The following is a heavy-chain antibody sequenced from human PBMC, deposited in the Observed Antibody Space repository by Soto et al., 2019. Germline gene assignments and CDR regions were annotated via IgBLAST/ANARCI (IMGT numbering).Heavy chain of an antibody. D-gene: IGHD5-12*01. CDR3: ARSLYSGYGFFDY. CDR1: GYSFATHD. V-gene: IGHV1-3*01. J-gene: IGHJ4*02. CDR2: INAANVKT. Sequence: QVQLVQSGAEVKKPGASVKVSCKASGYSFATHDMHWLRQAPGQRLEWMGWINAANVKTQSSQKFQDRVTITRDTSATTLDMELSSLRSEDTAVYYCARSLYSGYGFFDYWGQGTLVTVSS.